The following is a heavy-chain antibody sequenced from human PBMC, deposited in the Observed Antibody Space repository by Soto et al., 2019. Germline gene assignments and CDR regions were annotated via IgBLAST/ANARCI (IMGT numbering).Heavy chain of an antibody. V-gene: IGHV3-23*01. CDR2: ISGSGGST. Sequence: EVQLLESGGGLVQPGGSLRLSCAAAGFTFSIYAMSWVRQAPGKGLEWVSAISGSGGSTYYADSVKGRFTISRDNSKNTLSLQMNSRRADDTAVYYCAKATRGVAATLIRDYWGQGTLVTVSS. J-gene: IGHJ4*02. CDR1: GFTFSIYA. CDR3: AKATRGVAATLIRDY. D-gene: IGHD6-13*01.